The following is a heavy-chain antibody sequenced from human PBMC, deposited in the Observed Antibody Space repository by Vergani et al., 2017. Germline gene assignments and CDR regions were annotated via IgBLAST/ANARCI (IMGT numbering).Heavy chain of an antibody. Sequence: QVQLQESGPRLVKPSETLSLICSVSGYSISSGYFWCWIRQSPGKGLEWLGTIDRTGRTHLSPSLKSRLTISVDTTKNQFSLRLTSATAADTAVYFCARDCMSPAEIDPKNAFHVWGQGTRVSV. CDR2: IDRTGRT. J-gene: IGHJ3*01. CDR1: GYSISSGYF. V-gene: IGHV4-38-2*02. CDR3: ARDCMSPAEIDPKNAFHV. D-gene: IGHD2-8*01.